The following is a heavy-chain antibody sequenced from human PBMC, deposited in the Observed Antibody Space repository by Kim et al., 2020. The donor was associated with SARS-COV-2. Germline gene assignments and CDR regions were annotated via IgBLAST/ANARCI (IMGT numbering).Heavy chain of an antibody. Sequence: ASVKVSCKASGYTFTGYYMHWVRQAPGQGLEWMGWINPNSGGTNYAQKFQGWVTMTRDPSISTAYMELSRLRSDDTAVYYCARESSFDDILTGHAPATNWFDPWGQGTLVTVSS. D-gene: IGHD3-9*01. V-gene: IGHV1-2*04. CDR3: ARESSFDDILTGHAPATNWFDP. CDR1: GYTFTGYY. CDR2: INPNSGGT. J-gene: IGHJ5*02.